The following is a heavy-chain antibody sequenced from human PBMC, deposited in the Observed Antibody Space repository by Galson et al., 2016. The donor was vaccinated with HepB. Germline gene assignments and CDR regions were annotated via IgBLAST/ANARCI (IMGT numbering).Heavy chain of an antibody. V-gene: IGHV1-18*04. CDR1: GYTFSNYG. CDR2: IRAYNGNT. CDR3: ARGRLFGDYSY. J-gene: IGHJ4*02. D-gene: IGHD4-17*01. Sequence: SCKASGYTFSNYGISWVRQAPGQGLEWMGWIRAYNGNTNYPPRLQGRVTMTTDTSTSTAYMDLRSLRSDDTAVYYCARGRLFGDYSYWGQGTLITVSS.